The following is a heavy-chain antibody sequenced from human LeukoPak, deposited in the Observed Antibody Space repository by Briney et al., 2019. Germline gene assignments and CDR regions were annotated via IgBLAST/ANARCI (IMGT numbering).Heavy chain of an antibody. CDR3: ARAQYTGKGNDAFDI. V-gene: IGHV5-51*01. J-gene: IGHJ3*02. CDR2: IYPGDSDT. Sequence: NHGESLKISCKGSGYSFTTYWIGWVRQMPGKGLEWMGIIYPGDSDTRYSPSFQGQVTISADKSISTAYLQWSSLEASDTAIYYCARAQYTGKGNDAFDIWGQGTMVTVSS. CDR1: GYSFTTYW. D-gene: IGHD2-8*02.